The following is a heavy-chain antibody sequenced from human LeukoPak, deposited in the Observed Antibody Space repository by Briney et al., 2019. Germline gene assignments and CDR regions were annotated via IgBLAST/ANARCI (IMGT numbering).Heavy chain of an antibody. V-gene: IGHV1-2*02. CDR2: INPNSGAT. CDR1: GYTFTGYY. CDR3: ARGCQYQLLIYFYYYMDV. D-gene: IGHD2-2*01. J-gene: IGHJ6*03. Sequence: GASVKVSCKASGYTFTGYYMHWVRQAPGQGLEWMGWINPNSGATNYAQKFQGRVTMTRDTSISTAYMDLSSLRSDDTAVYYCARGCQYQLLIYFYYYMDVWGKGTTVTVSS.